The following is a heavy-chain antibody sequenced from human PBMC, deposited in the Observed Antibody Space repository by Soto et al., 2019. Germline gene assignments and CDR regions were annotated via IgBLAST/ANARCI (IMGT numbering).Heavy chain of an antibody. D-gene: IGHD2-2*01. J-gene: IGHJ6*03. CDR3: AKDNDVVVPAATPYYYYYMDV. Sequence: SQTLSLTCAISGESVSSNSAAWNWIRQSPSRGLEWLGRTYYRSKWYNDYAVSVKSRITTNPDTSKNQFSLRLNSVTPEDTAVYYCAKDNDVVVPAATPYYYYYMDVWGKGTTVTVSS. CDR2: TYYRSKWYN. CDR1: GESVSSNSAA. V-gene: IGHV6-1*01.